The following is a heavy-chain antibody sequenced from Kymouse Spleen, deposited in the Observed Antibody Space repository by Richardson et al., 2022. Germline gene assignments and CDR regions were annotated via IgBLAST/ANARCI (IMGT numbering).Heavy chain of an antibody. D-gene: IGHD6-13*01. CDR2: IYYSGST. CDR3: ARRIAAAGPYFDY. Sequence: QLQLQESGPGLVKPSETLSLTCTVSGGSISSSSYYWGWIRQPPGKGLEWIGSIYYSGSTYYNPSLKSRVTISVDTSKNQFSLKLSSVTAADTAVYYCARRIAAAGPYFDYWGQGTLVTVSS. V-gene: IGHV4-39*01. J-gene: IGHJ4*02. CDR1: GGSISSSSYY.